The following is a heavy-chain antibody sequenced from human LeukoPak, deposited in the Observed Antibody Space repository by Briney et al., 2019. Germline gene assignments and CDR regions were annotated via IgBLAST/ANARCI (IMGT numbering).Heavy chain of an antibody. D-gene: IGHD2-2*01. CDR2: IIPIFGTA. Sequence: GSSVKVSCKASGGTFSSYAISWVRQAPGQGLEWMGGIIPIFGTANYAQKFQGRVTITADESTSTAYMELSSLRSEDTAVYYCARDGCSSTSCPYYFDYWGQGTLVTVSS. CDR3: ARDGCSSTSCPYYFDY. J-gene: IGHJ4*02. CDR1: GGTFSSYA. V-gene: IGHV1-69*01.